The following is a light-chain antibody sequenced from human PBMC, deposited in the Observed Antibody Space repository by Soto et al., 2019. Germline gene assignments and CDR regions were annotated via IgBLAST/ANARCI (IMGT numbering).Light chain of an antibody. CDR3: QQYNNWPRT. Sequence: EIVLTQSPDTLAVSPVEVATLSCWASQSVTSNLAWYQQKRGQAPRLLIYAASTRATGIPARFSGSGSGTEFTLTISSLQSEDFAVYYCQQYNNWPRTFGQGTKVDIK. CDR2: AAS. CDR1: QSVTSN. J-gene: IGKJ1*01. V-gene: IGKV3-15*01.